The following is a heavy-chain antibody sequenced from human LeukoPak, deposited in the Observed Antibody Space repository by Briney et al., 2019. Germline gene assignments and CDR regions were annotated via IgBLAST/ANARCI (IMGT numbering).Heavy chain of an antibody. CDR3: ARGRQYGYSPFAY. D-gene: IGHD2-15*01. CDR1: GGSFSDYF. CDR2: IDRSGTT. Sequence: PSETVSLTCAVYGGSFSDYFWSWIRQSPGKGLEWIGEIDRSGTTTYNPSLRSRVTISVDTSKNQLSLRLSSVTAADTAVYYCARGRQYGYSPFAYWGQGALCTVSS. J-gene: IGHJ4*02. V-gene: IGHV4-34*01.